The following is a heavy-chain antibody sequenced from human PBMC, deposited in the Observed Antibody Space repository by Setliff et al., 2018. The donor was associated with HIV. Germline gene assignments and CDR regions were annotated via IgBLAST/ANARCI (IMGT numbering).Heavy chain of an antibody. CDR2: ISYTGST. CDR3: ARQAWEYYDTLTGYYRSPKNFDS. CDR1: GGSINRSNYY. Sequence: PSETLSLTCTVPGGSINRSNYYWGWIRQPPGKGLEWIGTISYTGSTYYDPSLKSRVTISLDTSKNQLFLKLSSVTALDTAIYYCARQAWEYYDTLTGYYRSPKNFDSWGQGTLVTVSS. V-gene: IGHV4-39*01. J-gene: IGHJ4*02. D-gene: IGHD3-9*01.